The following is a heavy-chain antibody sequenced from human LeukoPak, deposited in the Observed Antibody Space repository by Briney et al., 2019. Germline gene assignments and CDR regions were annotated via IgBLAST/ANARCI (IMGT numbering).Heavy chain of an antibody. J-gene: IGHJ6*03. CDR1: GGTFSSYA. V-gene: IGHV1-69*06. CDR3: ACQIEVGATHRGFYYYMDV. D-gene: IGHD1-26*01. CDR2: IIPMFGTA. Sequence: ASVKVSCKASGGTFSSYAFSWVRQAPGQGLEWMGGIIPMFGTANYAQKFQGRVTITADKSTSTAYMELSSLRSEDTAVYYCACQIEVGATHRGFYYYMDVWGNGTTVTVSS.